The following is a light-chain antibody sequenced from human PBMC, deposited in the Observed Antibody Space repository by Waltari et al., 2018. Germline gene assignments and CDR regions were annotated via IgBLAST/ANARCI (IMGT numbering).Light chain of an antibody. V-gene: IGKV1-39*01. CDR1: QSIGGN. J-gene: IGKJ1*01. CDR2: AAS. CDR3: QQSYSTPWT. Sequence: DIEMPQSPSSLSASVGDGVTITCRASQSIGGNLNWYQQTPGSAPKVLIDAASSVQSGVPTRFSGRGSGTDFTLTISSLQPEDFATYYCQQSYSTPWTFGQGAKVEIK.